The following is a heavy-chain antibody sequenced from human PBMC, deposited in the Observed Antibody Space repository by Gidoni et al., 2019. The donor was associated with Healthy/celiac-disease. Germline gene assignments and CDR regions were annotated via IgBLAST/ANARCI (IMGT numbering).Heavy chain of an antibody. CDR1: GITFSSYG. V-gene: IGHV3-33*01. D-gene: IGHD3-10*01. Sequence: QVQLVESGGGVLQPGRSLRLSCAASGITFSSYGMHWVRQAPGKGLEWVAVIWYDGSNKYYADSGKGRFTIARDNSKNTLYLQMNSLRAEDTAVYYCAREFYPSEGVPAFDIWGQGTMVTVSS. CDR3: AREFYPSEGVPAFDI. J-gene: IGHJ3*02. CDR2: IWYDGSNK.